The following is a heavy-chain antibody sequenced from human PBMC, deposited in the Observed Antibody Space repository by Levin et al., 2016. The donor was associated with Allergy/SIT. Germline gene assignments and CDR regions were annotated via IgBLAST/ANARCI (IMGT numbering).Heavy chain of an antibody. J-gene: IGHJ6*02. V-gene: IGHV3-23*01. CDR2: ISGNGDSR. D-gene: IGHD3-3*01. CDR3: ASQGCTIFGVVDSLLGMDV. Sequence: GSLRLSCAASGLSLNDYGMNWVRQAPGKGLEWVSGISGNGDSRYYADSVKGRFTISRDNSKNTLYLQMNSLRAEDTAVYYCASQGCTIFGVVDSLLGMDVWGQGTTVTVSS. CDR1: GLSLNDYG.